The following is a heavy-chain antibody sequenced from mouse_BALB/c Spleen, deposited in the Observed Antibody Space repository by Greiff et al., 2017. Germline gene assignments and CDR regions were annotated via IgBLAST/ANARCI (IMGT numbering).Heavy chain of an antibody. V-gene: IGHV1S81*02. J-gene: IGHJ2*01. D-gene: IGHD1-1*01. CDR3: TLLLRYYFDY. Sequence: VQLQQPGAELVKPGASVKLSCKASGYTFTSYYMYWVKQRPGQGLEWIGGINPSNGGTNFNEKFKSKATLTVDKSSSTAYMQLSSLTSEDSAVYYCTLLLRYYFDYWGQGTTLTVSS. CDR1: GYTFTSYY. CDR2: INPSNGGT.